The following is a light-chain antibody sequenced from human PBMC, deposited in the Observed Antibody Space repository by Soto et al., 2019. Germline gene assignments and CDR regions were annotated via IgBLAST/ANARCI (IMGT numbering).Light chain of an antibody. V-gene: IGKV1-39*01. CDR3: QQSYTTPRT. J-gene: IGKJ1*01. Sequence: IQMTQSPSSLSASVGDRVTITCRASQSISIHLNWYQQQPGTAPKLLIYAASSLHSGVPSRFSGAGSGTEFTLTISSLQPEDSATYYCQQSYTTPRTFGHGTKVDIK. CDR2: AAS. CDR1: QSISIH.